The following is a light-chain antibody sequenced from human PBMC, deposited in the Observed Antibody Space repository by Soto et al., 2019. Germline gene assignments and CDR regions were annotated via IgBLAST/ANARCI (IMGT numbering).Light chain of an antibody. CDR2: GAS. V-gene: IGKV3-20*01. Sequence: EIVMTPSPATLSVSPVERATLSCRASQSVSNNYLAWYQQKPGQAPRLLIYGASNRATGIPDRFSGSGSGTDFTLTISRLEPEDFAVYYCQQYGSSGTFGQGTKGDTK. CDR3: QQYGSSGT. J-gene: IGKJ1*01. CDR1: QSVSNNY.